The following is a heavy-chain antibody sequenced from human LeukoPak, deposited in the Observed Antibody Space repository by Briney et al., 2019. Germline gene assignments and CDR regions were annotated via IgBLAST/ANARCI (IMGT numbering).Heavy chain of an antibody. V-gene: IGHV3-23*01. CDR1: QFIFSAYA. CDR3: AKGRLQAMVRGVISDHNEYGMDV. CDR2: ITSSGGST. D-gene: IGHD3-10*01. J-gene: IGHJ6*02. Sequence: GGSLRLSCAASQFIFSAYAMSWVRQPPGKGLEWVSGITSSGGSTYYADSVRGRFTISRDNSKNTLSLQMNSLRVEDTAVYYCAKGRLQAMVRGVISDHNEYGMDVWGQGTTVTVSS.